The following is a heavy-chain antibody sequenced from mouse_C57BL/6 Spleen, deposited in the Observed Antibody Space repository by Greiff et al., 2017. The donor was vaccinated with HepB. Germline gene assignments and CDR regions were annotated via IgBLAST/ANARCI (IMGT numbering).Heavy chain of an antibody. D-gene: IGHD1-1*01. CDR1: GYTFTSYW. CDR2: IDPSDSYT. CDR3: ASYGTTGQGNY. Sequence: QVQLQQPGAELVRPGTSVKLSCKASGYTFTSYWMHWVKQRPGQGLEWIGVIDPSDSYTNYNQKFKGKATLTVDTSSSTAYMQLSSLTSEDSAVYYCASYGTTGQGNYWGQGTTLTVSS. J-gene: IGHJ2*01. V-gene: IGHV1-59*01.